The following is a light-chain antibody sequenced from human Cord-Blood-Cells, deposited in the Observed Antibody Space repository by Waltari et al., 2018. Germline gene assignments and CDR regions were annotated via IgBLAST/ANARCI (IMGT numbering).Light chain of an antibody. CDR2: DAY. CDR3: QQYNSYNT. Sequence: ESQIAQSPSTAYASVGDRVTITFRASQSISSWLAWYQQKPGKAPKLLIYDAYSLESGVPSLFSGSGSGAEFTLTISSLQPDDFATYYCQQYNSYNTFGQGTKLEIK. CDR1: QSISSW. J-gene: IGKJ2*01. V-gene: IGKV1-5*01.